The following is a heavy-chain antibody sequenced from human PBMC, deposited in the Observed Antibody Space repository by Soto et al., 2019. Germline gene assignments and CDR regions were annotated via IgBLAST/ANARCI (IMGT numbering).Heavy chain of an antibody. V-gene: IGHV1-69*13. CDR1: GGTFSSYS. J-gene: IGHJ6*02. CDR2: IIPIFGTA. Sequence: GASVKVSCKASGGTFSSYSISWVRQAPGQGLEWMGGIIPIFGTANYAQKFQGRVTITADESTSTAYMELSSLRSEDTAVYYCARSILGYCSSTSCYRPLYYYYYGMDVWGQGTTVTVSS. D-gene: IGHD2-2*02. CDR3: ARSILGYCSSTSCYRPLYYYYYGMDV.